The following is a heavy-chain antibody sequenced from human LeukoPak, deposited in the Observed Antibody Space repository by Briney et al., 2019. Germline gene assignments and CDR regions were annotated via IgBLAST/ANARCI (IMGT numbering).Heavy chain of an antibody. D-gene: IGHD3-22*01. V-gene: IGHV3-53*01. CDR2: IYSPGGT. CDR1: GGSIDSTNY. J-gene: IGHJ3*02. Sequence: ETLSLTCGVSGGSIDSTNYWSWVRQAPGKGLEWVSIIYSPGGTYYADSVKGRFTISRDNSKNTIYLQMNSLRVDDTAVYYCARAPFSADSSATPPAFDIWGHGTMVTVSS. CDR3: ARAPFSADSSATPPAFDI.